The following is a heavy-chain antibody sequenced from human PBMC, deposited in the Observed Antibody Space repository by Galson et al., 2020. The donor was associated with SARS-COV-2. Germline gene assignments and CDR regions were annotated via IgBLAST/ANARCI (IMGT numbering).Heavy chain of an antibody. D-gene: IGHD1-26*01. CDR2: IWYDGSNK. Sequence: GSLRLSCAASGFTFSSYGMHWVRQAPGKGLEWVAVIWYDGSNKYYADSVKGRFTISRDNSKNTLYLQMNSLRAEDTAVYYCAREDLIVGATPGAFDIWGQGTMVTVSS. CDR1: GFTFSSYG. V-gene: IGHV3-33*01. CDR3: AREDLIVGATPGAFDI. J-gene: IGHJ3*02.